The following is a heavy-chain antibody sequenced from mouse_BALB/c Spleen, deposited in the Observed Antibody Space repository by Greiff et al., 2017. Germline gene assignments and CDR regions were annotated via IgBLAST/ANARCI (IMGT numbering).Heavy chain of an antibody. J-gene: IGHJ4*01. V-gene: IGHV1-5*01. CDR2: IYPGNSDT. CDR1: GYTFTSYW. CDR3: TRWGDDGGAMDD. Sequence: VQLKQSGTVLARPGASVKMSCKASGYTFTSYWMHWVKQRPGQGLDWIGAIYPGNSDTSYNQKFKGKANLTAVTATSTAYMELSSLTNEDSAVYYCTRWGDDGGAMDDWGQGTSVTVSS. D-gene: IGHD1-2*01.